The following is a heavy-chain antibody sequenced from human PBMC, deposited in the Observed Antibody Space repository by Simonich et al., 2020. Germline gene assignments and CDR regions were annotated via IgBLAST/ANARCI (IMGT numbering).Heavy chain of an antibody. V-gene: IGHV4-34*01. CDR1: GGSYSGYY. CDR3: ARPLGIVWAFDI. D-gene: IGHD3-16*01. Sequence: QVQLQQWGAGLLKPSETLSLTCAVYGGSYSGYYWSWIRQHPGKGLEWIGEINHSDSTNNNPSHTSRVTISVDTSKNKFSLKLSSVTAADTAVYYCARPLGIVWAFDIWGQGTMVTVSS. CDR2: INHSDST. J-gene: IGHJ3*02.